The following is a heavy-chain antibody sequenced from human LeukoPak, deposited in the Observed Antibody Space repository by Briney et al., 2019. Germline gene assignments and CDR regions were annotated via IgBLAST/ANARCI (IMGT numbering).Heavy chain of an antibody. CDR2: IYYTGST. D-gene: IGHD2-15*01. V-gene: IGHV4-59*01. CDR3: AKEREYCSSGSCHYDLDV. Sequence: SETLTLTCTVSGDSINSYYWTWMRQPPGKGLEWIGYIYYTGSTNYNPSSKSRVTISVDTSKNQFSRKLSSVTAADTAVYYCAKEREYCSSGSCHYDLDVWGQGTTVTVSS. CDR1: GDSINSYY. J-gene: IGHJ6*02.